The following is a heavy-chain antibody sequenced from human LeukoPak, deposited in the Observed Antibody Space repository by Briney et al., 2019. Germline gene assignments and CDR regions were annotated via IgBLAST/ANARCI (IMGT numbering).Heavy chain of an antibody. D-gene: IGHD3-3*01. Sequence: GGSLRLSCAASGFTFSSYAMSWVRQAPGKGLEWVSAISGSGGSTYYADSVKGRFTISRDKSKNTLYLQMNSLRAEDTAVYYCAKVCITIFGVVDPIDYWGQGTLVTVSS. V-gene: IGHV3-23*01. CDR3: AKVCITIFGVVDPIDY. J-gene: IGHJ4*02. CDR1: GFTFSSYA. CDR2: ISGSGGST.